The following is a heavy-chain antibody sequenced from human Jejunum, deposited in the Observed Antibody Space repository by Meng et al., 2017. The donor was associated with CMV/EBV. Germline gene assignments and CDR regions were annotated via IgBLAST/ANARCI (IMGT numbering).Heavy chain of an antibody. CDR1: GFTFRRYW. Sequence: ASGFTFRRYWMSWVRQTPGKGLEWVANINQDGSEKYYVDSVKGRFTISRDNAKNSLYLQMNSLGAEDSALYYCANTVVAGFGGVDYWGQGTLVTVSS. CDR3: ANTVVAGFGGVDY. D-gene: IGHD6-19*01. CDR2: INQDGSEK. V-gene: IGHV3-7*01. J-gene: IGHJ4*02.